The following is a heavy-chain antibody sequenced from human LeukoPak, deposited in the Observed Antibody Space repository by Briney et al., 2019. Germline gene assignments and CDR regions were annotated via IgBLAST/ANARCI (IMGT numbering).Heavy chain of an antibody. D-gene: IGHD3-22*01. J-gene: IGHJ4*02. CDR3: AKRRGYFYDSSGSLFH. CDR1: GFTFSSYA. Sequence: PGGSLRLSCAASGFTFSSYAMSWVRQAPGKGLEWVSAISGSGGSAYYADSVKGRFTISRDNSKNTLYLQMNSLRAEDTAVYYCAKRRGYFYDSSGSLFHWGQGTLVTVSS. CDR2: ISGSGGSA. V-gene: IGHV3-23*01.